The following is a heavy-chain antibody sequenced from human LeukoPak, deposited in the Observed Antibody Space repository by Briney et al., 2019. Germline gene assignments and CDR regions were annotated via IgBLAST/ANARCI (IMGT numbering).Heavy chain of an antibody. D-gene: IGHD3-22*01. V-gene: IGHV1-2*02. CDR3: ARVHCYDSRGAFDY. J-gene: IGHJ4*02. CDR2: INPNSGDT. Sequence: ASVKVSCKASGYTFTDFYIHWVRQAPGQGLEWMGWINPNSGDTNYAQKFQGSVTMTRDTSISTAYMELSRLRSDDTAIYYCARVHCYDSRGAFDYWGQGTLVTVSS. CDR1: GYTFTDFY.